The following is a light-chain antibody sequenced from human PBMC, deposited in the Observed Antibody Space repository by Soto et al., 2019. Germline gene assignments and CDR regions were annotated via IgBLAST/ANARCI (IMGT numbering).Light chain of an antibody. V-gene: IGKV3-11*01. J-gene: IGKJ1*01. CDR3: QQRSIWPWT. CDR2: DAS. Sequence: EIVLTQSPATLSLSPGERANLSCRASWSVDRYLAWYQQKPGQAPRLLIYDASNRATGIPARFSGSGSGTDFTLTISRLEPEDVAVYYCQQRSIWPWTFGQGTKVEIK. CDR1: WSVDRY.